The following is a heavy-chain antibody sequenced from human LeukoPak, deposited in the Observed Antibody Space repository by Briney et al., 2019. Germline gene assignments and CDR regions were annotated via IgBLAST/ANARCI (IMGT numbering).Heavy chain of an antibody. D-gene: IGHD2-2*01. V-gene: IGHV3-23*01. Sequence: PGGSLRLSCAASGFTFSSYWMHWVRQAPGKGLVWVSGISGSGGSTYYADSVKGWFTISRDNSKNTLYLQMNSLRAEDTAVYYCAKVERYCSSTSCYYYGMDVWGQGTTVTVSS. CDR2: ISGSGGST. CDR3: AKVERYCSSTSCYYYGMDV. J-gene: IGHJ6*02. CDR1: GFTFSSYW.